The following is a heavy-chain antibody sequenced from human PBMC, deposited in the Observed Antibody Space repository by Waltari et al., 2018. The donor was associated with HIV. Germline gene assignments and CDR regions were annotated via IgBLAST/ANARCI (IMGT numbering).Heavy chain of an antibody. V-gene: IGHV4-59*01. D-gene: IGHD6-13*01. CDR3: ARVDRYTSSGLDY. CDR2: IYYSGST. J-gene: IGHJ4*02. Sequence: QVQLQESGPGLVKPSETLSLICTVAGGSNSNYYWTWIRQPPGKGLEWIGYIYYSGSTNYNPPLKSRVTISVDTSKNQFSLKVRSVTAADTARYYCARVDRYTSSGLDYWGQGTLVNVSS. CDR1: GGSNSNYY.